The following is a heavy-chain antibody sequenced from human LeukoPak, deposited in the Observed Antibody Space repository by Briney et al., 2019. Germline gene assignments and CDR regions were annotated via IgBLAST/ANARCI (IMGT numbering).Heavy chain of an antibody. J-gene: IGHJ4*02. CDR3: ARMGRRYYYDSSGYEY. D-gene: IGHD3-22*01. CDR2: IYSGGST. Sequence: GGSLRLSCAASGFTVSSNYMSWVRQAPGKGLEWVSVIYSGGSTYYADSVKGRFTISRDNSKNTLYLQMNSLRAEDTAVYYCARMGRRYYYDSSGYEYWGQGTLVTVSS. CDR1: GFTVSSNY. V-gene: IGHV3-66*01.